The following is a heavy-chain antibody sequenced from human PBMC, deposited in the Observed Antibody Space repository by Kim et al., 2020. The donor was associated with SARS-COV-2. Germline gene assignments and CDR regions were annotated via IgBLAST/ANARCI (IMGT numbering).Heavy chain of an antibody. Sequence: ASVKVSCKASGYTFTSYDINWVRQATGQGLEWMGWMNPNSGNTGYAQKFQGRVTMTRNTSISTAYMELSSLRSEDTAVYYCAREGYYYDSSGYYYWVDYWGQGTLVTVSS. J-gene: IGHJ4*02. CDR2: MNPNSGNT. D-gene: IGHD3-22*01. V-gene: IGHV1-8*01. CDR1: GYTFTSYD. CDR3: AREGYYYDSSGYYYWVDY.